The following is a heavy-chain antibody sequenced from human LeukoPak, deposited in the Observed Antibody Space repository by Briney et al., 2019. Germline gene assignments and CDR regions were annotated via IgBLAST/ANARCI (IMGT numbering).Heavy chain of an antibody. J-gene: IGHJ4*02. V-gene: IGHV4-59*11. CDR3: ARVSNSGGDCYYFDY. Sequence: SETLSLTCTVSCGSISSHYWSWIRQPPGKGLEWIGYIYYSGSTNYNPSLKSRVTISVDTSKNQFSLKLSSVTAADTAVYYCARVSNSGGDCYYFDYGGQGTLVTVSS. CDR2: IYYSGST. D-gene: IGHD2-21*02. CDR1: CGSISSHY.